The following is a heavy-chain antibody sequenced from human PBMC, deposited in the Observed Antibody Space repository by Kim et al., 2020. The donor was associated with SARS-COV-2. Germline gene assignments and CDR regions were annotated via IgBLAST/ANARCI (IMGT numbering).Heavy chain of an antibody. CDR1: GFTFSSYG. V-gene: IGHV3-33*06. CDR2: IWYDGSNK. J-gene: IGHJ6*02. CDR3: AKDEGGDNWNDVGHYYYYGMDV. D-gene: IGHD1-20*01. Sequence: GGSLRLSCAASGFTFSSYGMHWVRQAPGKGLEWVAVIWYDGSNKYYADSVKGRFTISRDNSKNTLYLQMNSLRAEDTAVYYCAKDEGGDNWNDVGHYYYYGMDVWGQGTTVTVSS.